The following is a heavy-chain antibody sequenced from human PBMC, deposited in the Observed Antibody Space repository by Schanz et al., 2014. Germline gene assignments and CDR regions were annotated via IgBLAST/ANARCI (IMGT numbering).Heavy chain of an antibody. J-gene: IGHJ3*02. CDR1: GFIFNDYY. V-gene: IGHV3-11*04. CDR3: ATDYSGGGCHI. D-gene: IGHD6-19*01. Sequence: QVQLVESGGGLVKPGGSLRLSCAASGFIFNDYYMNWIRQAPGKGLEWLSYISGSGNTIYYADSVKGRFTISRDNAKNSLSLQMDRLRDEDTAVYFCATDYSGGGCHIWGQGTMVTVSS. CDR2: ISGSGNTI.